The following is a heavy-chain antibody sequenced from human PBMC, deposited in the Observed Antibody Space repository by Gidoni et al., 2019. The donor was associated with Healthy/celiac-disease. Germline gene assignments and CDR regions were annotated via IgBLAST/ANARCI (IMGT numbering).Heavy chain of an antibody. V-gene: IGHV5-10-1*03. D-gene: IGHD1-26*01. CDR3: ARRYFRPGGSSRPFDY. Sequence: EVQLVQSGAEVKKPGESLRISCKGSGYSFTSYWISWVRQMPGNGLEWMGRLAPSDSYPNYSPSFQGHVTISADKSISTAYLQWSSLKASDTAMYYCARRYFRPGGSSRPFDYWGQGTLVTVSS. CDR2: LAPSDSYP. J-gene: IGHJ4*02. CDR1: GYSFTSYW.